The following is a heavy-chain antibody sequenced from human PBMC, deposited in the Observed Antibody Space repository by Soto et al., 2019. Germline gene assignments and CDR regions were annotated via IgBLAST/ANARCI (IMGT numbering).Heavy chain of an antibody. J-gene: IGHJ6*04. Sequence: EVQLVESGGGLVQPGGSLRLSCAASGFTLSGRSMHWVRQAPGKGLVWVSGIDNAGTDSTYADSVKGQFTSSRDNAKNMLYLQMNSQRVEDTAVYYCARGWFGPDVWGKGTTVTVSS. CDR3: ARGWFGPDV. D-gene: IGHD3-10*01. CDR2: IDNAGTDS. V-gene: IGHV3-74*01. CDR1: GFTLSGRS.